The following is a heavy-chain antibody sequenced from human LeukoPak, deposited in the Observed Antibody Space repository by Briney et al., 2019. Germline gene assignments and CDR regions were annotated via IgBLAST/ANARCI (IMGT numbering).Heavy chain of an antibody. Sequence: PSETLSLTCGVSGGSFSGSYWGWIRQPPGKGLEWIGEINLSGSTNYNSSLTSRVTISLDTSKNQFSLNLRSVTTADTAVYYCARVSISLYGGVTAHFDSWGQGTLVAASS. J-gene: IGHJ4*02. D-gene: IGHD3-3*01. CDR1: GGSFSGSY. CDR2: INLSGST. CDR3: ARVSISLYGGVTAHFDS. V-gene: IGHV4-34*01.